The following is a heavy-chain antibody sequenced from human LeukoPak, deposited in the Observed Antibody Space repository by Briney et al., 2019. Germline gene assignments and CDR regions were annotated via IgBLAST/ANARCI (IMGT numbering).Heavy chain of an antibody. CDR2: IDPNSGGT. CDR1: GYTFTDYF. J-gene: IGHJ5*02. D-gene: IGHD3-10*01. CDR3: ARVRPGTMVRGVIIGWFDP. V-gene: IGHV1-2*02. Sequence: GASVKVSCKASGYTFTDYFLHWVRQAPGQGLEWMGWIDPNSGGTNYAQKFQGRVTMTRDTSISTAYMELSRLRSDDTAVYYCARVRPGTMVRGVIIGWFDPWGQGTLVTVSS.